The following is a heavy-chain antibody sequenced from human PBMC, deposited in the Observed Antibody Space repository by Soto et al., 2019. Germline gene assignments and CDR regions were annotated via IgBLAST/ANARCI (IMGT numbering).Heavy chain of an antibody. CDR2: IYYSGST. CDR1: CAATKSLS. CDR3: ARRYGSCFDY. J-gene: IGHJ4*02. Sequence: SGTLSPPRSISCAATKSLSRRRIRQPPGKGLEWIGYIYYSGSTNYNPSLKSRVTISVDTSKNQFSLKLSSVTAADTAVYYCARRYGSCFDYWGQGTLVTVSS. V-gene: IGHV4-59*08. D-gene: IGHD5-18*01.